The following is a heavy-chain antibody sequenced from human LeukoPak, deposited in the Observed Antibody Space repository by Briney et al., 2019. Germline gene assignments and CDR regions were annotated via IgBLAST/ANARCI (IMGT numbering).Heavy chain of an antibody. D-gene: IGHD5-18*01. Sequence: NSAETLSLTCAVYGVSFSGYYWSWLRQPPGKGLEWVGEINHSGSTNYNPSLKSRVTISVDTSKNQFSLKLSSVTAADTAVYYCARVRYSYGLKPEGASKYFQHWGQGTLVTVSS. CDR3: ARVRYSYGLKPEGASKYFQH. J-gene: IGHJ1*01. CDR1: GVSFSGYY. V-gene: IGHV4-34*01. CDR2: INHSGST.